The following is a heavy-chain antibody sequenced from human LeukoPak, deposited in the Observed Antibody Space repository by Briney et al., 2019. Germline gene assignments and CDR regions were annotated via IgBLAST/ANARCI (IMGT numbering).Heavy chain of an antibody. CDR3: AREGSYCSSTSCYMADFDY. V-gene: IGHV3-74*01. Sequence: GSLRLSCAASGFTFSSYWMHWVRQAPGKGLVWVSRINSDGSSTSYADSVKGRFTISRDNAKNTLYLQMNSLRAEDTAVYYCAREGSYCSSTSCYMADFDYWGQGTLVTVSS. J-gene: IGHJ4*02. CDR1: GFTFSSYW. CDR2: INSDGSST. D-gene: IGHD2-2*02.